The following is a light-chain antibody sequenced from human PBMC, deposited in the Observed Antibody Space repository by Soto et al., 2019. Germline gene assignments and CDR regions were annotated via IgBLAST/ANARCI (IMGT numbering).Light chain of an antibody. CDR2: DVS. V-gene: IGLV2-14*01. Sequence: QSALTQPAPVSGSPGQSTTISCTGTSSDFGDDNYVSWYRQHPGKAPKLIIYDVSNRPTGVSNRFSGSKSGNTASLTISGLQAEDEADYYCSSYLSSTIPYVFGTGTKVTVL. J-gene: IGLJ1*01. CDR3: SSYLSSTIPYV. CDR1: SSDFGDDNY.